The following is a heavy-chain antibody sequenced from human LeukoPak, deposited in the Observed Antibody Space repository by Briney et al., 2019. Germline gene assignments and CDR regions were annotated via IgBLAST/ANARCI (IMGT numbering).Heavy chain of an antibody. J-gene: IGHJ4*02. V-gene: IGHV3-33*08. CDR2: IWYDGSNK. CDR1: GFTFSSYA. D-gene: IGHD3-22*01. CDR3: ARDPSAYYDSSGYWPLYYFDY. Sequence: GGSLRLSCAASGFTFSSYAMHWVRQAPGKGLEWVAVIWYDGSNKYYADSVKGRFTISRDNSKNTLYLQMNSLRAEDTAVYYCARDPSAYYDSSGYWPLYYFDYWGQGTLVTVSS.